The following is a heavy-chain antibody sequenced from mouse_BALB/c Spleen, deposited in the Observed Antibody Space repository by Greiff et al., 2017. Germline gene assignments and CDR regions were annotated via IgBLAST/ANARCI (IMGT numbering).Heavy chain of an antibody. CDR3: ARGNFYFDY. CDR2: ISSGGST. D-gene: IGHD1-3*01. J-gene: IGHJ2*01. CDR1: GFTFSSYA. V-gene: IGHV5-6-5*01. Sequence: EVQLVESGGGLVKPGGSLKLSCAASGFTFSSYAMSWVRQTPEKRLEWVASISSGGSTYYPDSVMGRFTISRDNAKNNLYLQMSSLKSEDTAMYYCARGNFYFDYWGQGTTLTVSS.